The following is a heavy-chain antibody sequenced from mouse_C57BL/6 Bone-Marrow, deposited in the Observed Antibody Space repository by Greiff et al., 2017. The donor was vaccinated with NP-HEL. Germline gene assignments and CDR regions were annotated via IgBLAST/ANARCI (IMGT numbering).Heavy chain of an antibody. D-gene: IGHD3-1*01. CDR1: GFTFSSYA. J-gene: IGHJ2*01. Sequence: EVKLQESGEGLVKPGGSLKLSCAASGFTFSSYAMSWVRQTPEKRLEWVAYISSGGDYIYYADTVKGRFTISRDNARNTLYLQMSSLKSEDTAMYYCTREGDVGYFDYWGQGTTLTVSS. V-gene: IGHV5-9-1*02. CDR2: ISSGGDYI. CDR3: TREGDVGYFDY.